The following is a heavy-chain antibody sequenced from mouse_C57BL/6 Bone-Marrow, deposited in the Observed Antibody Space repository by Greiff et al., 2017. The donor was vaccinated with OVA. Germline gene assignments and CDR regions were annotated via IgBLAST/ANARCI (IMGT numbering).Heavy chain of an antibody. V-gene: IGHV1-69*01. Sequence: QVQLQQPGAELVMPGASVKLSCKASGYTFTSYWMHWVTQRPGQGLEWIGEIAPSDSYTNYNQKFKGKSTLTVDKSSSTADMQLSSLTSEDSAVYYCARLDYYGSDYVDYWGQGTTLTVSS. CDR2: IAPSDSYT. D-gene: IGHD1-1*01. J-gene: IGHJ2*01. CDR3: ARLDYYGSDYVDY. CDR1: GYTFTSYW.